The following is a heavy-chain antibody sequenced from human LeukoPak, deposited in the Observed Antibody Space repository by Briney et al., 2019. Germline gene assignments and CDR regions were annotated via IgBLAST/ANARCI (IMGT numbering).Heavy chain of an antibody. CDR3: AKDANSGSYSLDY. CDR1: GFTFSSYG. CDR2: ISYVGTNK. J-gene: IGHJ4*02. V-gene: IGHV3-30*18. Sequence: GGSLRLSCAASGFTFSSYGMHWVRQAPGKGLEWVALISYVGTNKYYADSVKGRFTISRDNSKNTLYLQMNSLRAEDTALYYCAKDANSGSYSLDYWGQGTLVTVSS. D-gene: IGHD1-26*01.